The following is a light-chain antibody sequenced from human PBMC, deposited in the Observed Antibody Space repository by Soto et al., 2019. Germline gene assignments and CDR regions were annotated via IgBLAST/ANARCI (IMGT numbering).Light chain of an antibody. Sequence: QSALTQPASVSGSPGQSITISCTGTSSDVGGYNYVSWYQQHPGKAPQLMIYEVSNRPSGVSNRFSGSKSGNTASLTTSGLQAEDEADYYCSTSSSTSTTWVFCGGTTMTVL. J-gene: IGLJ3*02. CDR3: STSSSTSTTWV. CDR1: SSDVGGYNY. V-gene: IGLV2-14*01. CDR2: EVS.